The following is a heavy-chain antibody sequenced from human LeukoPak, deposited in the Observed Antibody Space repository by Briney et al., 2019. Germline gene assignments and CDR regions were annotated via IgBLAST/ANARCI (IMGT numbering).Heavy chain of an antibody. V-gene: IGHV1-8*03. CDR2: LNPNSGNV. CDR1: GYTFTSYE. D-gene: IGHD3-3*01. Sequence: ASVKVSCKASGYTFTSYEINWVRQATGERLEGLGWLNPNSGNVGYAQKFQGRLTITRNISIITVNMELSSLRSEDTAVYYCARRDTIPKAPPEFWGQGTLVTVSS. CDR3: ARRDTIPKAPPEF. J-gene: IGHJ4*02.